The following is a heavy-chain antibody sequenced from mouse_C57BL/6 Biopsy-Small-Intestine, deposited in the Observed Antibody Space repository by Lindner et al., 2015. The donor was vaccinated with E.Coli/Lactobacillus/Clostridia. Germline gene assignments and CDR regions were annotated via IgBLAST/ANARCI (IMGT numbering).Heavy chain of an antibody. D-gene: IGHD2-4*01. Sequence: VQLQESGPVLVNPGPSVKISCKASGFTFTDYYMHWVKQSHGKTLEWIGLIYPYNGGTNYNQKFKGKASLTVDTSSSTAYMELYSLTSEDSAVYYCARRHYEYDGGFDYWGQGTTLTVSS. CDR2: IYPYNGGT. V-gene: IGHV1-36*01. CDR3: ARRHYEYDGGFDY. CDR1: GFTFTDYY. J-gene: IGHJ2*01.